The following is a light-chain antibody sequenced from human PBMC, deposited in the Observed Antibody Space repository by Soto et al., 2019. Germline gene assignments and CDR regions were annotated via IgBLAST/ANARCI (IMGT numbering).Light chain of an antibody. CDR2: KAS. CDR1: QSISSW. J-gene: IGKJ1*01. V-gene: IGKV1-5*03. Sequence: DIQMTQSPSTLSASVGDRVTITCRASQSISSWVAWNQQKPGKAPKLLIYKASSLKNGVPSRFSGSGSGTEFTLTISSLQPDDFATYYCQQYNSYSRTFGQGTKLEIK. CDR3: QQYNSYSRT.